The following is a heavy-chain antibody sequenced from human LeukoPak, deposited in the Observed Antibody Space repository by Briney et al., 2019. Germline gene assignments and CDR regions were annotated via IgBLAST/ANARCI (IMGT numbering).Heavy chain of an antibody. CDR1: GFTFSSYA. Sequence: PGGSLRLSRAASGFTFSSYAMSWVRQAPGKGLEWVSAISGSGGSTYYADSVKGRFTISRGNSKNTLYLQMNSLRAEDTAVYYCAKDLYYDSSGYGYWGQGTLVTVSS. D-gene: IGHD3-22*01. CDR2: ISGSGGST. CDR3: AKDLYYDSSGYGY. J-gene: IGHJ4*02. V-gene: IGHV3-23*01.